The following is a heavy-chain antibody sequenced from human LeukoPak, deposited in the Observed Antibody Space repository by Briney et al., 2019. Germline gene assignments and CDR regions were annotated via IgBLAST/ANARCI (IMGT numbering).Heavy chain of an antibody. V-gene: IGHV4-4*02. CDR2: IYHSGST. J-gene: IGHJ4*02. CDR3: ARDVLYGGNSPFDY. D-gene: IGHD4-23*01. CDR1: GGSISSSNW. Sequence: PSETLSLNCAVSGGSISSSNWWSWVRQPPGKGLEWIGEIYHSGSTNYNPSLKSRVTISVDKSKNQFSLKLSSVTAADTAVYYCARDVLYGGNSPFDYWGPGTLLSVSS.